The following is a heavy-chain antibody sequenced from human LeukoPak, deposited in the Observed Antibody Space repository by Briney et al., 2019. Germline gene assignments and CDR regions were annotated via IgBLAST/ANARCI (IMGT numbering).Heavy chain of an antibody. D-gene: IGHD7-27*01. CDR3: AIDPTWETHC. J-gene: IGHJ4*02. CDR1: GYTFSTYT. Sequence: GGSLRLSCAAPGYTFSTYTMYWVRHPPGKRRECVLIHGSSDGGIQYAVSGRGRFTISRDNSKIALYLQMNSLRVEATDLCYCAIDPTWETHCWGQGVLVTFSS. V-gene: IGHV3-23*01. CDR2: HGSSDGGI.